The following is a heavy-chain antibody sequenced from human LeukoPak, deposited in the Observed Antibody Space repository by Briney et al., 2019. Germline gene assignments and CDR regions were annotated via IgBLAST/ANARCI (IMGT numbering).Heavy chain of an antibody. CDR2: ISWNSGSI. CDR3: AKEDLGYGDESYYGMDV. CDR1: GFTFDDYA. Sequence: GGSLRLSCAASGFTFDDYAMHWVRQAPGKGLEWVSGISWNSGSIGYADSVKGRFTISRDNAKNSLYLQMNSLRAEDTALYYCAKEDLGYGDESYYGMDVWGQETTVTISS. D-gene: IGHD4-17*01. J-gene: IGHJ6*02. V-gene: IGHV3-9*01.